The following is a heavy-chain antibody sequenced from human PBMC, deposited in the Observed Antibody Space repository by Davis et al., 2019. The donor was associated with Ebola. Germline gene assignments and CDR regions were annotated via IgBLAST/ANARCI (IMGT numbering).Heavy chain of an antibody. CDR2: IGSGGSPI. V-gene: IGHV3-48*02. J-gene: IGHJ4*02. Sequence: GESLKISCAASEFTFGDYTMNWVRQAPGKGLEWVSYIGSGGSPIYYADSVRGRFTISRDNAKNSLYLQLNSLRDEDTAVYYCARHDDYWGQGTLVTVSS. CDR1: EFTFGDYT. CDR3: ARHDDY.